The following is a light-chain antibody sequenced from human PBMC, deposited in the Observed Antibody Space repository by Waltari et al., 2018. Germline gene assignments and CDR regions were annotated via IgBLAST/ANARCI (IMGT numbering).Light chain of an antibody. J-gene: IGKJ2*01. V-gene: IGKV2-24*01. Sequence: DIVLTQTQLSSFVTLGQPASISCRSSQSLVHSDGNIYLSWLQQRPGQPPRLLIYQISHRVSGVPSRFSGAGSGTDFSLTIISLQPEDFASYYCQQSSTTPSTFGQGTKLEIK. CDR2: QIS. CDR3: QQSSTTPST. CDR1: QSLVHSDGNIY.